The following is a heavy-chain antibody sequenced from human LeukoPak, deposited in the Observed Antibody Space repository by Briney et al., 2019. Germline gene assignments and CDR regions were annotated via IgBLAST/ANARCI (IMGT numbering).Heavy chain of an antibody. CDR1: GGSLTSYY. CDR2: IFYSGDT. V-gene: IGHV4-59*01. Sequence: PSETLSLTCTVSGGSLTSYYWSWIRQPPGKGLEWIGYIFYSGDTNYNTSLKSRVTMSVDTSKNQLSLNLSSVTAADTAAYYCARDCSGGRCYNGIVAGMDVWGQGTTVTVSS. CDR3: ARDCSGGRCYNGIVAGMDV. J-gene: IGHJ6*02. D-gene: IGHD2-15*01.